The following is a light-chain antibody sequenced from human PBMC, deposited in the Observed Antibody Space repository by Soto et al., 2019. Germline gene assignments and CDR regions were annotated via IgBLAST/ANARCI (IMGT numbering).Light chain of an antibody. CDR1: QSVTTSL. CDR3: LHYGSSPTWT. CDR2: ASS. Sequence: EIVLTQSPGTLSLSRGERATLSCRASQSVTTSLLAWYQMKPGQTPRIVIYASSFRATGIPDRFSGSGSGTDFTLTISRLEPEDFAVNYCLHYGSSPTWTFGQGTKVEIK. V-gene: IGKV3-20*01. J-gene: IGKJ1*01.